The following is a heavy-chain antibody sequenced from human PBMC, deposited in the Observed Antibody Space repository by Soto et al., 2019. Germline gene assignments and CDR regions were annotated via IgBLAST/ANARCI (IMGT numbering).Heavy chain of an antibody. Sequence: EVQLLESGGGLVQPGGSLRLSCAASGVTFSSYAMSWVRQAPGKGLEWVSASRVSGGSTYYADSVKGRFTISRDNSKNTLYLQMSSLRAEDTAVYYCAREGRGYCSGGSCSYYYCMDVWGQGTTVTVSS. CDR1: GVTFSSYA. J-gene: IGHJ6*02. V-gene: IGHV3-23*01. D-gene: IGHD2-15*01. CDR2: SRVSGGST. CDR3: AREGRGYCSGGSCSYYYCMDV.